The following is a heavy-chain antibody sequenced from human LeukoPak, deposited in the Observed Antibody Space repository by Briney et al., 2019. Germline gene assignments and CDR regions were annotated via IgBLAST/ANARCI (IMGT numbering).Heavy chain of an antibody. J-gene: IGHJ5*02. CDR1: GFTFSSYS. D-gene: IGHD2-2*01. CDR3: ARDRLAYCSSTSCYSRYNWFGA. CDR2: ISSSSSYI. V-gene: IGHV3-21*01. Sequence: GGSLRLSCAASGFTFSSYSMNWVRQAPGKGLEWVSSISSSSSYIYYADSVKGRFTISRDNAKNSLYLRMNSLRAEDTAVYYCARDRLAYCSSTSCYSRYNWFGAWGQGTLVTVSS.